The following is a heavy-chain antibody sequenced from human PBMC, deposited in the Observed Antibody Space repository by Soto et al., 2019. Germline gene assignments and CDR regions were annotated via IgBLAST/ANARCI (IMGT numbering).Heavy chain of an antibody. J-gene: IGHJ4*02. Sequence: QVQLVQSGAEMREPGSSVRVSCKASGGSLDSLTISWLRQAPGQGLEWMGRIIPVVSMASSAEKFQDRIKIDADKATIAIYLEVTNLRSDDASMYYCVGQMLEPRDSCGPGTPIIVS. D-gene: IGHD1-1*01. CDR3: VGQMLEPRDS. CDR2: IIPVVSMA. V-gene: IGHV1-69*02. CDR1: GGSLDSLT.